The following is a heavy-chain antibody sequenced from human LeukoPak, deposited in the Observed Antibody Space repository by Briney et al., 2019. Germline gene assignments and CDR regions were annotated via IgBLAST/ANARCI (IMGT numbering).Heavy chain of an antibody. Sequence: GGSLRLSCAASGFTFSSYSMNWVRQAPGKGLEWVSSISSSSSYIYYADSVKGRFTISRDNAKNSLYLQMNSLRAEDTAVYYCARLTSIVVVGPSGYYFDYWGQGTLVTVSS. V-gene: IGHV3-21*01. D-gene: IGHD2-15*01. CDR3: ARLTSIVVVGPSGYYFDY. J-gene: IGHJ4*02. CDR1: GFTFSSYS. CDR2: ISSSSSYI.